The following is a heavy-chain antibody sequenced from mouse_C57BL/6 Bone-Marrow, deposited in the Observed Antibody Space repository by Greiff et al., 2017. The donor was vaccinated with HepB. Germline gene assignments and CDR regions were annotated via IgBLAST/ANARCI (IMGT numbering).Heavy chain of an antibody. D-gene: IGHD2-3*01. V-gene: IGHV1-20*01. CDR3: ARDDGYYGYAMDY. CDR1: GYSFTGYF. CDR2: INPYNGDT. J-gene: IGHJ4*01. Sequence: SGPELVKPGDSVKISCKASGYSFTGYFMNWVMQSHGKSLEWIGRINPYNGDTFYNQKFKGKATLTVDKSSSTAHMELRSLTSEDSAVYYCARDDGYYGYAMDYWGQGTSVTVSS.